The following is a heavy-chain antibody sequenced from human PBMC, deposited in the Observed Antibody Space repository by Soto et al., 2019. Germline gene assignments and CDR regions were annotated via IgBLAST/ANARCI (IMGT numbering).Heavy chain of an antibody. CDR1: GYTFTSYA. CDR3: ARDPGQDEAMDY. Sequence: ASVKVSCKASGYTFTSYAMHWVRQAPGQRLEWMGWINAGNGNTKYSQKFQGRVTITRDTSASTAYMEMNSLRVEDTAVYYCARDPGQDEAMDYWGQGTLVTAPQ. CDR2: INAGNGNT. V-gene: IGHV1-3*01. J-gene: IGHJ4*02.